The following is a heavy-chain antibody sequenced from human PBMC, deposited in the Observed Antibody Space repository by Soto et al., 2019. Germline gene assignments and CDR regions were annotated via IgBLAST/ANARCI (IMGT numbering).Heavy chain of an antibody. CDR2: IYTTGST. CDR1: GGSMSNYY. J-gene: IGHJ4*02. Sequence: QVQLQESGPGLVKPPETLSLTCTVSGGSMSNYYWSWIRQPAGKGLEWIGRIYTTGSTHYNPSLKRLVPLSIDMSTNKFSLKLNSVTAADTAVYYCARELPSIYEILTGHFDHWGQGTLVTVSS. D-gene: IGHD3-9*01. CDR3: ARELPSIYEILTGHFDH. V-gene: IGHV4-4*07.